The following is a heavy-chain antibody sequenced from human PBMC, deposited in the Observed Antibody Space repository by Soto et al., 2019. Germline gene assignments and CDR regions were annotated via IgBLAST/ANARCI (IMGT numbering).Heavy chain of an antibody. D-gene: IGHD3-16*01. J-gene: IGHJ1*01. CDR2: ISSSSSTT. CDR1: GFTFSTYS. V-gene: IGHV3-48*01. CDR3: ARGPPGWGYFHH. Sequence: GGSLRLSCAASGFTFSTYSMNWVRQAPGKGLEWISYISSSSSTTYFADSVKGRFTISRDNAKNSLYLQMNSLRAEDTAVYYCARGPPGWGYFHHWGQGTVVTVSS.